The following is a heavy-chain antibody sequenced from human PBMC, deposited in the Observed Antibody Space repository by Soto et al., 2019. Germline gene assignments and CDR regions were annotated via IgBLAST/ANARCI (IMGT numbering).Heavy chain of an antibody. CDR3: ARDYNYDILTGYSFPYYYGMDV. CDR1: GYSFTSYG. V-gene: IGHV1-18*01. Sequence: GASVKSCKASGYSFTSYGISWVRQAPGQGLEWMGWISAYNGNTNYAQKLQGRVTMTTDTSTSAAYMELRSLRSDDTAVYYCARDYNYDILTGYSFPYYYGMDVWGQGTTVTVSS. J-gene: IGHJ6*02. D-gene: IGHD3-9*01. CDR2: ISAYNGNT.